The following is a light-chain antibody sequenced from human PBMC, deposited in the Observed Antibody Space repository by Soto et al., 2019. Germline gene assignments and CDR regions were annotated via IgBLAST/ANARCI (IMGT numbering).Light chain of an antibody. CDR3: QQYGSSPWT. CDR1: QSVSSSY. Sequence: DIVLTQSPGNLSLSTGERATLSCRASQSVSSSYLAWYQQKPGQAPRLLIYGASSRATGIPDRFSGSGSGTDFTLTISRLEPEDFAVYYCQQYGSSPWTFGQGTTVDIK. J-gene: IGKJ1*01. V-gene: IGKV3-20*01. CDR2: GAS.